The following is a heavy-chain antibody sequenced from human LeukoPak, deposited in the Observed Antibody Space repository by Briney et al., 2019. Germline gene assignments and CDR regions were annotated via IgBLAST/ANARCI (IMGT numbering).Heavy chain of an antibody. J-gene: IGHJ6*03. Sequence: PSETLSLTCAVYGGSFSGYYRSWIRQPPGKGLEWIGEINHSGSTNYNPSLKSRVTISVDTSKNQFSLKLSSVTAADTAVYYCAGSGYRRGRPTSTYMDVWGKGTTVTVSS. V-gene: IGHV4-34*01. D-gene: IGHD6-25*01. CDR1: GGSFSGYY. CDR3: AGSGYRRGRPTSTYMDV. CDR2: INHSGST.